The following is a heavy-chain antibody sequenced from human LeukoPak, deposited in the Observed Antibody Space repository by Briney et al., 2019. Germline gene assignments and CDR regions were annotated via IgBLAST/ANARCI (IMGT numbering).Heavy chain of an antibody. CDR1: GFTFSSYS. J-gene: IGHJ4*02. CDR2: ISSSSNYI. CDR3: ARPLTSGSYSFDY. Sequence: SGGSLRLSCAASGFTFSSYSMNWVRQAPGKGLEWVSSISSSSNYIYYADSVKGRFTITRDNAKNSLYLQMNSLRAEDTAVYYCARPLTSGSYSFDYWGQGTLVTVSS. D-gene: IGHD1-26*01. V-gene: IGHV3-21*01.